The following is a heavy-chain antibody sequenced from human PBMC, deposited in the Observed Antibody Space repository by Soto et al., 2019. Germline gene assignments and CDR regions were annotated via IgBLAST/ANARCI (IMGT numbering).Heavy chain of an antibody. V-gene: IGHV2-5*02. CDR2: IYWDDDK. D-gene: IGHD4-17*01. Sequence: QITLKESGPTLVKPTQTLTLTCTFSGFSLSTSGVGVGWIRQPPGKALEWLALIYWDDDKRYSPSLKSRLTITEDTSKNQVVLTMTNMDPVDTATYYCAHSQGKEDGDYEGSYYYGMDVWGQGTTVTVSS. J-gene: IGHJ6*02. CDR3: AHSQGKEDGDYEGSYYYGMDV. CDR1: GFSLSTSGVG.